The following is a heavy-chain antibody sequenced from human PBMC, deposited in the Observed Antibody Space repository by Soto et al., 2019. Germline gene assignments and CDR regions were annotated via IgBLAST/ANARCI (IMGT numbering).Heavy chain of an antibody. CDR3: ARDSRALMWFGELYPYGMDV. Sequence: ASVKVSCKASGYTFTSYYMHWVRQAPGQGLEWMGIINPSGGSTTYAQKFQGRVTMTRDTSTSTVYMELSSLRSEDTAVYYCARDSRALMWFGELYPYGMDVWGQGTTVTVSS. D-gene: IGHD3-10*01. J-gene: IGHJ6*02. V-gene: IGHV1-46*01. CDR1: GYTFTSYY. CDR2: INPSGGST.